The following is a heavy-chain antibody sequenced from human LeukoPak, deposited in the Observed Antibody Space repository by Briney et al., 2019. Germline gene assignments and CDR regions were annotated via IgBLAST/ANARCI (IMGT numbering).Heavy chain of an antibody. V-gene: IGHV4-4*07. CDR1: GGSISSYY. D-gene: IGHD6-19*01. CDR3: ARVIGGIAVEYWYFDL. CDR2: IYTSGIT. Sequence: SETLSLTCTVSGGSISSYYWSWIRQPAGKGLEWIGRIYTSGITNYNPSIKSRVTMSVATSKNQFSLKLSSVTAADTAVYYCARVIGGIAVEYWYFDLWGRGTLVTVSS. J-gene: IGHJ2*01.